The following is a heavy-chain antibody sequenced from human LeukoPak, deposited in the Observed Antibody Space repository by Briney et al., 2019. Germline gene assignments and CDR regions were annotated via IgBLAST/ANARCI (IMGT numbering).Heavy chain of an antibody. CDR2: MNPNSGNT. CDR1: GYTFTSYD. CDR3: ARGGSSWNDRLDPDY. J-gene: IGHJ4*02. Sequence: ASVKVSCKASGYTFTSYDINWVRQATGQGLEWMGWMNPNSGNTGYAQKFQGRVTITRNTSISTAYMELSSLRSEDTAVYYCARGGSSWNDRLDPDYWGQGTLVTVSS. V-gene: IGHV1-8*03. D-gene: IGHD1-1*01.